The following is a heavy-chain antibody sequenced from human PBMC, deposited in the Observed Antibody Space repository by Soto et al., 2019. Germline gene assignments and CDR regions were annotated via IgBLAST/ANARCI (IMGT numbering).Heavy chain of an antibody. CDR1: GDSVRNQY. D-gene: IGHD3-16*01. CDR2: IYRSGST. J-gene: IGHJ6*03. Sequence: QVQMQESGPGLVKPSETLSLTCTASGDSVRNQYWSWIRRPPGRGLVWIGYIYRSGSTTYNPSLKSRLTISVDTSKNQYSLKLSSVTAADTAVYYCARTLDYGHMDVWGKGTTVTVSS. CDR3: ARTLDYGHMDV. V-gene: IGHV4-4*09.